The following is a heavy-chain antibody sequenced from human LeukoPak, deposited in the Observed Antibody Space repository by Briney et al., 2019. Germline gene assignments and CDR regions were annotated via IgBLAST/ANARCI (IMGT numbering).Heavy chain of an antibody. Sequence: SQTLSLTCTVSGGSISSSSYYWAWIRQPPGKGLEWIGTIYYSGDTYYNPSLESRVTMSVDTSKNQFSLKLSSVTAADTAVYYCVRRDYTGWYDFWGQGTLVTVSS. CDR3: VRRDYTGWYDF. J-gene: IGHJ5*01. CDR2: IYYSGDT. D-gene: IGHD2-8*02. V-gene: IGHV4-39*01. CDR1: GGSISSSSYY.